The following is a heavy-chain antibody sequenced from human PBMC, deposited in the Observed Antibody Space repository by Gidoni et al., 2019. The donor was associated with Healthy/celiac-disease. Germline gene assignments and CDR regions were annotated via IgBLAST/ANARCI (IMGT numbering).Heavy chain of an antibody. CDR2: ISGSGGST. Sequence: EVQLFESGGGLVQPGGSLRLSCAASGFTFSIYAMSWVRQAPGKGLEWGSAISGSGGSTYYADSVKGRFTISRDNSKNTLYLQMNSLRAEDTAVYYCAKGGSGWMEYFDLWGRGTLVTVSS. D-gene: IGHD6-19*01. J-gene: IGHJ2*01. CDR1: GFTFSIYA. V-gene: IGHV3-23*01. CDR3: AKGGSGWMEYFDL.